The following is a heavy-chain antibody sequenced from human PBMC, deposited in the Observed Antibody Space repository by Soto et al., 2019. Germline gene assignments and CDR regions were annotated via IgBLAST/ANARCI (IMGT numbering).Heavy chain of an antibody. J-gene: IGHJ4*02. CDR3: ASEGVYSSGCLGY. D-gene: IGHD6-19*01. CDR1: GGTFSSYA. Sequence: QVQLVQPGAEVKKPGSSVKVSCKASGGTFSSYAISWVRQAPGQGLEWMGGIIPIFGTANYAQKFQGRVTITAAESTCTAYMELSSLRSEDTAVYYCASEGVYSSGCLGYWCQGTLVTVSS. V-gene: IGHV1-69*12. CDR2: IIPIFGTA.